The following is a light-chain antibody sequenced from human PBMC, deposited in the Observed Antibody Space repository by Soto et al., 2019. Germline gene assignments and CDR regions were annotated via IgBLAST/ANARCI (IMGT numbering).Light chain of an antibody. J-gene: IGLJ3*02. CDR3: SSYTSSDTLV. CDR2: DVN. Sequence: QSVPTQPASVSGSPGQSITISCTGASSDVGYSNHVSWYQHHPGKVPKLIIYDVNNRPSGVSDRFSGSKSGNTASLTISGLQSEDDGDYYCSSYTSSDTLVFGGGTK. V-gene: IGLV2-14*03. CDR1: SSDVGYSNH.